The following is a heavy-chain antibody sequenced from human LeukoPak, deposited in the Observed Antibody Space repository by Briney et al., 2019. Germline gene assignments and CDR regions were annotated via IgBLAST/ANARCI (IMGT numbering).Heavy chain of an antibody. D-gene: IGHD3-3*01. Sequence: KSSETLSLSCAVYGGSFSGYYWSWIRQPPGKGLEWIGEINHSGSINYNPSLKSRVTISVDTSKNQFSLKLSSVTAADTAVYYCARGRGDFWSGYGPYFDYWGQGTLVTVSS. V-gene: IGHV4-34*01. CDR3: ARGRGDFWSGYGPYFDY. CDR1: GGSFSGYY. J-gene: IGHJ4*02. CDR2: INHSGSI.